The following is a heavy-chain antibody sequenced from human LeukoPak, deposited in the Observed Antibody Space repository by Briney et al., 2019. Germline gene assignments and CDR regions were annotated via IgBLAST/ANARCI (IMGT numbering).Heavy chain of an antibody. CDR3: VKLTRGSGGSFLFDY. Sequence: PGRSLRLTCAASGFTFSDYGMHWVRQAPGKVLEWVAVRWNDGSYAYYADSVKGRFTISRDNSKNTLYLQMNSLRAEDTGVYYCVKLTRGSGGSFLFDYWGQGTLVAVSS. CDR1: GFTFSDYG. J-gene: IGHJ4*02. CDR2: RWNDGSYA. D-gene: IGHD2-15*01. V-gene: IGHV3-33*06.